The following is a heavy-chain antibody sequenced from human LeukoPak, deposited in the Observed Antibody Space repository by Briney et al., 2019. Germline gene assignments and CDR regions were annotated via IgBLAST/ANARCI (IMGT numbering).Heavy chain of an antibody. D-gene: IGHD3-22*01. V-gene: IGHV1-46*01. Sequence: ASVKVSCKASGYTFTSYYMHWVRQAPRQGLEWMGIINPSGGSTSYAQKFQGRVTMTRDTSKNQFSLKLSSVTAADTAVYYCARSLYYYDSSGYLYYYGMDVWGQGTTVTVSS. CDR2: INPSGGST. CDR3: ARSLYYYDSSGYLYYYGMDV. J-gene: IGHJ6*02. CDR1: GYTFTSYY.